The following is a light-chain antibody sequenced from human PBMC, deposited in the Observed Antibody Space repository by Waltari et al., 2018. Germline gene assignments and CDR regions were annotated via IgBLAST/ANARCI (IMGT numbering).Light chain of an antibody. V-gene: IGLV1-36*01. CDR1: SSNIGHNS. J-gene: IGLJ3*02. CDR2: YDD. CDR3: AAWDASLSSWL. Sequence: SVLTQPPSVSGAPRQWVTISCSGSSSNIGHNSVNWYQQLPGKPPNLLIYYDDLLSSGVSDRFSGSKSGTSASLAIAGLQSEDEAHYYCAAWDASLSSWLFGGGTKLTVL.